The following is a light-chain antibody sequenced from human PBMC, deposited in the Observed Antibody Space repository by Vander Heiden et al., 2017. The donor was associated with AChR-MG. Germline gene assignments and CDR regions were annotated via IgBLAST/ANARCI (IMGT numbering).Light chain of an antibody. V-gene: IGLV2-23*02. CDR2: EVE. CDR1: RGDVGNYSL. CDR3: CSYAGGSTFV. Sequence: QSALTQPASVSGSPGQPIPTSCSATRGDVGNYSLVSWYQQQPGKVPKLLIDEVEKRPSGISNRFSGSKSGNTAALTVSGLQPEDEADYYCCSYAGGSTFVFGGGTKLSVL. J-gene: IGLJ2*01.